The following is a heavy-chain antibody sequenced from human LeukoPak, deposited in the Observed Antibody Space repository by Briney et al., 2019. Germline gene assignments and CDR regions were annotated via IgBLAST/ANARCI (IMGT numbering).Heavy chain of an antibody. V-gene: IGHV4-38-2*02. J-gene: IGHJ5*02. CDR1: GYSISSGYQ. D-gene: IGHD2-2*01. Sequence: SETLSLTCAVSGYSISSGYQWAWIRPSPGKGLEWIGIIYHSGSAHYNPSLKSRVTILVETSKNQFSLKLYSVTAADTAVYYCARDPRWLTPDCTSTSCYENYFDPWGQGTLVTVSS. CDR3: ARDPRWLTPDCTSTSCYENYFDP. CDR2: IYHSGSA.